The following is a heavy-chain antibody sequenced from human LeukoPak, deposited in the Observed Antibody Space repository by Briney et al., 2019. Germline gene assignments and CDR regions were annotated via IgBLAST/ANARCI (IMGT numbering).Heavy chain of an antibody. Sequence: SETLSLTCTVSGGSISSYYWSWIRQPAGKGLVWIGRIYTSGSTNYNPSLKSRVTMSVDTSKNQFSLKLSSVTAADTAVYYCAREDCSSTSCYNYYYYYGMDVWGQGTTVTVSS. D-gene: IGHD2-2*01. CDR2: IYTSGST. CDR3: AREDCSSTSCYNYYYYYGMDV. V-gene: IGHV4-4*07. J-gene: IGHJ6*02. CDR1: GGSISSYY.